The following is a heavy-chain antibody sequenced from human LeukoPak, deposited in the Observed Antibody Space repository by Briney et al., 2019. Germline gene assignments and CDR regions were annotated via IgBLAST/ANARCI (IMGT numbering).Heavy chain of an antibody. Sequence: PSETLSLTCAVYGGSFSGYYWSWIRQPPGKGLEWIGEINHSGSTNYNPSLKSRVTISVDTSKNQFSLKLSSVTAADTAVYYCARAAPTRTLIGSGADYWGQGTLVSVSS. D-gene: IGHD3-22*01. J-gene: IGHJ4*02. CDR3: ARAAPTRTLIGSGADY. CDR2: INHSGST. CDR1: GGSFSGYY. V-gene: IGHV4-34*01.